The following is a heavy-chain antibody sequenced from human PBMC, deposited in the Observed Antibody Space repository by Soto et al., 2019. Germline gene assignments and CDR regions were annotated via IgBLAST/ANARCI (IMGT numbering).Heavy chain of an antibody. CDR2: ISYDGSNK. D-gene: IGHD3-3*01. Sequence: QVQLVESGGGVVQPGRSLRLSCAASGFTFSSYAMHWVRQAPGKGLERVAVISYDGSNKYYADSVKGRFTISRDNSKNTLYLQLNSVRAEDIAVYYCARDKRDLRFLEWSYYFDYWGQGTLVTVSS. CDR1: GFTFSSYA. J-gene: IGHJ4*02. V-gene: IGHV3-30-3*01. CDR3: ARDKRDLRFLEWSYYFDY.